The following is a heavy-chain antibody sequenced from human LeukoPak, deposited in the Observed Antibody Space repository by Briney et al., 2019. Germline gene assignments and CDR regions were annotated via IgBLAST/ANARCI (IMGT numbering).Heavy chain of an antibody. CDR2: IYSSGST. CDR1: GGSFSGYY. Sequence: PSETLSLTCAVYGGSFSGYYWSWIRQPAGKGLEWIGRIYSSGSTNYNPSLRSRVTMSVDTSKNQFSLKLSSVTAADTAVYYCARTLGMSAAGSFDYWGRGTLVTVSS. D-gene: IGHD6-13*01. V-gene: IGHV4-59*10. CDR3: ARTLGMSAAGSFDY. J-gene: IGHJ4*02.